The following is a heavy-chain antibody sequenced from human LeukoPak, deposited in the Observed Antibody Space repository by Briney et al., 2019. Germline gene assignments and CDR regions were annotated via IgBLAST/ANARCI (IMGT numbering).Heavy chain of an antibody. J-gene: IGHJ4*02. CDR3: ASERKELPAFFDY. V-gene: IGHV4-39*01. D-gene: IGHD1-7*01. CDR2: IHYSGST. CDR1: GVSISSSSYY. Sequence: PSETLSLTCTVSGVSISSSSYYRGWIRQPPGKGLEWIGSIHYSGSTYNNPSLNSRVTISVDMSKNRLSLKLSSVTAADTAVYHCASERKELPAFFDYWGQGTLVTVSS.